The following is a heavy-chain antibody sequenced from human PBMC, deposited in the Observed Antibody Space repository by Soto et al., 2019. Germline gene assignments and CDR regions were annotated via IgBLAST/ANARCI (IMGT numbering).Heavy chain of an antibody. CDR2: IKRDGSEK. J-gene: IGHJ4*02. V-gene: IGHV3-7*03. CDR3: ASLEWESSGYADY. Sequence: GGSLRLSCAASGFTFGSNWMSWVRQAPGKGLEWVANIKRDGSEKYYVDSVKGRFTISRDNAKNTLYLQMNSLRADDTAVYYCASLEWESSGYADYCGQGTQVTVSS. CDR1: GFTFGSNW. D-gene: IGHD5-12*01.